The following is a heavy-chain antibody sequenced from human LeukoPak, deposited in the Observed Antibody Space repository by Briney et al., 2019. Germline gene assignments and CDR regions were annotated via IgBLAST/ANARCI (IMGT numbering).Heavy chain of an antibody. V-gene: IGHV4-59*01. CDR3: ARGRSNYYGMDV. Sequence: ETSETLSLTCTVSGGSISSYYWSWIRQPPGKGLEWIGYIYYSGNTNYSPSLKSRVTMSVDTSKNLFSLKVSSVTAADTAVYYCARGRSNYYGMDVWGQGTTVTVSS. D-gene: IGHD1-26*01. CDR1: GGSISSYY. J-gene: IGHJ6*02. CDR2: IYYSGNT.